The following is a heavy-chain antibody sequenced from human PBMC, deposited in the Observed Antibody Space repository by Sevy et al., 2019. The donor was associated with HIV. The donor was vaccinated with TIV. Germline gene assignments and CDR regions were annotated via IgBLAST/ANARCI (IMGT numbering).Heavy chain of an antibody. D-gene: IGHD1-7*01. J-gene: IGHJ4*02. CDR2: IKQDGSDK. CDR1: GFTFSNYW. Sequence: GGSLRLSCAASGFTFSNYWMNWVRQAPGKGLEWVANIKQDGSDKYYVDSVRGRFTISRDNAKNSLYLQMNSLRAEDTVVYYCARAWNYARDYWGQGTLVTVSS. CDR3: ARAWNYARDY. V-gene: IGHV3-7*04.